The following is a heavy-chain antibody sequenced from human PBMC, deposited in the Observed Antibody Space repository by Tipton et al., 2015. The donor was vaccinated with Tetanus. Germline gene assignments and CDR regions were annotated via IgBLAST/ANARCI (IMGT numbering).Heavy chain of an antibody. CDR1: GYSFTSYW. CDR2: IYPGDSDT. Sequence: VQLVQSGAEVKKPGESLKISCKGSGYSFTSYWIGWVRQMPGKGLEWMGIIYPGDSDTRYSPSFHGRVTISADKSISTAYLQWSSLKASDTAMYYCARRLVMPHYGMDVWGQGTTVTVSS. D-gene: IGHD1-26*01. V-gene: IGHV5-51*01. CDR3: ARRLVMPHYGMDV. J-gene: IGHJ6*02.